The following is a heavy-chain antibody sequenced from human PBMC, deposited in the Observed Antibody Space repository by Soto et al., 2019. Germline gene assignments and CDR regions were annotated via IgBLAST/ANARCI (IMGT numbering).Heavy chain of an antibody. CDR2: IYSLGNT. Sequence: QMQLQESGPGLVKPSETLSLTCTVSGGSISSSSYYWGWIRQPPGQGLEWLGTIYSLGNTYYNPSLKSRVTNSVDKSKSQLFLMLSSVTAPDTAVYSCARQIYDSSGYYYAYWGQGTLVTVSS. V-gene: IGHV4-39*01. CDR3: ARQIYDSSGYYYAY. D-gene: IGHD3-22*01. CDR1: GGSISSSSYY. J-gene: IGHJ4*02.